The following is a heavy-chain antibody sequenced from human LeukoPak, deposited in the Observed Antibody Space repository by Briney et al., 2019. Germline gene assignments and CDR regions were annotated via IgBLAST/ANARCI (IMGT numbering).Heavy chain of an antibody. CDR3: AKSYVWGSYRYKGVGY. D-gene: IGHD3-16*02. J-gene: IGHJ4*02. CDR1: GGTFSSYA. V-gene: IGHV1-69*04. Sequence: SVKVSCKASGGTFSSYAISWVRQAPGQGLEWMGRIIPILGIANYAQKFQGRVTITADKSTSTAYMELSSLRSEDTAVYYCAKSYVWGSYRYKGVGYWGQGTLVTVSS. CDR2: IIPILGIA.